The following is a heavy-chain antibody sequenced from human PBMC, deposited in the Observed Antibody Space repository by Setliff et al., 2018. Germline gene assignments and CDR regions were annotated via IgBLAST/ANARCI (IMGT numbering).Heavy chain of an antibody. CDR1: GYTSTNYA. V-gene: IGHV1-3*01. CDR2: IHAGNGDT. J-gene: IGHJ6*02. CDR3: ARAAGYSSSWYHYYYGMDV. Sequence: ASVKVSCKASGYTSTNYAIHWVRQAPGQRPECMGWIHAGNGDTKYSQKFQGRVTITRDTSASTVYMELSSLRSEDTAVYYCARAAGYSSSWYHYYYGMDVWGQGTTVTVSS. D-gene: IGHD6-13*01.